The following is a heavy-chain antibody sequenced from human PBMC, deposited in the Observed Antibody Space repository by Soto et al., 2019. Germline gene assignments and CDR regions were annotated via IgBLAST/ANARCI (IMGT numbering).Heavy chain of an antibody. D-gene: IGHD1-7*01. CDR2: TYYRSKWYN. CDR1: GDSVSSNSAA. CDR3: ARVGGTTPSGMDV. Sequence: SQTLSLTCAISGDSVSSNSAAWNWIRRSPSRGLEWLGRTYYRSKWYNDYAVSVKSRITINPDTSKNQFSLQLNSVTPEDTAVYYCARVGGTTPSGMDVWGQGTTVTVSS. J-gene: IGHJ6*02. V-gene: IGHV6-1*01.